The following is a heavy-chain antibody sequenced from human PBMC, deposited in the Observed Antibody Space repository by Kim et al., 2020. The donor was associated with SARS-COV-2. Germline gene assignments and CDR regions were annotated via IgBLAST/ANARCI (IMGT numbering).Heavy chain of an antibody. CDR2: INSDGSST. Sequence: GGSLRLFCAASGFTFSSYWMHWVRQAPGKGLVWVSRINSDGSSTSYADSVKGRFTISRDNAKNTLYLQMNSLRVEDTAVYYCTRGRRITAAGGYYYGMDVWGQGTTVTVSS. V-gene: IGHV3-74*01. CDR1: GFTFSSYW. J-gene: IGHJ6*02. CDR3: TRGRRITAAGGYYYGMDV. D-gene: IGHD6-13*01.